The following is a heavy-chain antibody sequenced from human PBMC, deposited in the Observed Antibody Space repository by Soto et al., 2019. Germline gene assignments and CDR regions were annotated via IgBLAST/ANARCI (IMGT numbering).Heavy chain of an antibody. Sequence: GGSLRLSCAASGFTFSGSAMHWVRQASGKGLEWVGRIRSKANSYATAYAASVKGRFTISRDDSKNTAYLQMNSLKTEDTAVYYCTSPWMDDYGDLSFDYWGQGTLVTVSS. V-gene: IGHV3-73*01. D-gene: IGHD4-17*01. CDR2: IRSKANSYAT. J-gene: IGHJ4*02. CDR1: GFTFSGSA. CDR3: TSPWMDDYGDLSFDY.